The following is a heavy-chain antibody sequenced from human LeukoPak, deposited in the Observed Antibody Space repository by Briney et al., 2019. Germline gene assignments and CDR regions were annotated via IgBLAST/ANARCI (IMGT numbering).Heavy chain of an antibody. J-gene: IGHJ4*02. CDR3: ARGYYGDPVAFDY. CDR2: ITTGVSTT. D-gene: IGHD3-10*01. Sequence: GGSLRLSCAASGFTFTSYNMHWVRQVSGKGLVWVSRITTGVSTTMYADSVKGRFTIFRDNAKNTVHLQMSSLRAEDTAIYYCARGYYGDPVAFDYWGQGTLVTVSS. CDR1: GFTFTSYN. V-gene: IGHV3-74*03.